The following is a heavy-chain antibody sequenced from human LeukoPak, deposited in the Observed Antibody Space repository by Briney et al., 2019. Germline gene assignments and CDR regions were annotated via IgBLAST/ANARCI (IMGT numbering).Heavy chain of an antibody. CDR1: GFTFSSYT. CDR2: ISSISSTI. V-gene: IGHV3-48*01. CDR3: ARDHYFRSRSYSPNWSDG. D-gene: IGHD3-10*01. Sequence: GGSLTLSCAASGFTFSSYTMSWVRQAPGKGLGWGSYISSISSTIYYADSVKGRFTISRDNAKNSLYLQRKSLRARDRASYYCARDHYFRSRSYSPNWSDGWGQGSLVTVSS. J-gene: IGHJ5*02.